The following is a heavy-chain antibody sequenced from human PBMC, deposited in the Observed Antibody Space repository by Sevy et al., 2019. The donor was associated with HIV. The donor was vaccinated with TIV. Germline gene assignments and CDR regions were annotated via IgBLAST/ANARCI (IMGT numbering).Heavy chain of an antibody. CDR2: ISYDGSNK. CDR1: GFTFSSYA. J-gene: IGHJ1*01. Sequence: GGYLRLSCAASGFTFSSYAMHWVRQAPGKGLEWVAVISYDGSNKYYADSVKGRFTISRDNSKNTLYLQMNSLGAEDTAVYYCARVDLTTYDSSGYLRGGSFQHWGQGTLVTVSS. CDR3: ARVDLTTYDSSGYLRGGSFQH. D-gene: IGHD3-22*01. V-gene: IGHV3-30-3*01.